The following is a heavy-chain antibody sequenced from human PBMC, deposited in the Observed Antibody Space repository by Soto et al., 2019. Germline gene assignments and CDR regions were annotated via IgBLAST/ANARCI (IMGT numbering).Heavy chain of an antibody. D-gene: IGHD3-22*01. J-gene: IGHJ4*02. CDR1: GGSFSGYY. Sequence: SETLSLTCAVYGGSFSGYYLSWIRQPPGKGLEWSGEINHSGSTNYNTSLKSRVTLSVDTSKNQFSMKLSSVTAADTAVYYCARGLIYDRERTVFDYWGQGTLVTVSS. CDR3: ARGLIYDRERTVFDY. CDR2: INHSGST. V-gene: IGHV4-34*01.